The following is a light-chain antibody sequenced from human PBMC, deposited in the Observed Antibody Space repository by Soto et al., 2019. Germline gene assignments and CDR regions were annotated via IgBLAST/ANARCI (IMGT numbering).Light chain of an antibody. Sequence: DIQMTQSPSSLSASVGDSVTLTCRASQRLFSFLNWYQQAPGRAPKLLIATAYKLQSGVPSRFSGSESGTEFTLTISSLQPEDLAIYFCQQTYSAPSTFGPGTKVDVK. V-gene: IGKV1-39*01. J-gene: IGKJ3*01. CDR3: QQTYSAPST. CDR1: QRLFSF. CDR2: TAY.